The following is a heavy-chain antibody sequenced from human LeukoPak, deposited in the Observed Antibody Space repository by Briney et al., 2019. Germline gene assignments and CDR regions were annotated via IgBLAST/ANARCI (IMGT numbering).Heavy chain of an antibody. V-gene: IGHV3-21*01. CDR1: GFTFSSYS. CDR2: ISSSSSNI. CDR3: ARVRSGSYSDY. J-gene: IGHJ4*02. D-gene: IGHD1-26*01. Sequence: GGSLRLSCAASGFTFSSYSMNWVRQAPGKGLEWVSSISSSSSNIYYTGSLKGRFTISRDNAKNSLYLQMNSLRAEDTAVYYCARVRSGSYSDYWGQGTLVAVSS.